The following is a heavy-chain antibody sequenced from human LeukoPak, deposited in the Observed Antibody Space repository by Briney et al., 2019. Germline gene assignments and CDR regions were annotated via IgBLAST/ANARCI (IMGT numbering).Heavy chain of an antibody. CDR3: ARAEYYYDSSGYSQFDY. V-gene: IGHV4-4*07. D-gene: IGHD3-22*01. J-gene: IGHJ4*02. CDR2: IYTSGST. Sequence: PSETLSLTCTVSGGSFSSYYWSWIRQPAGKGLEWNGRIYTSGSTNYNPSLKSRVTMSVDTSKNQFSLKLSSVTAADTAVYYCARAEYYYDSSGYSQFDYWGQGTLVTVSS. CDR1: GGSFSSYY.